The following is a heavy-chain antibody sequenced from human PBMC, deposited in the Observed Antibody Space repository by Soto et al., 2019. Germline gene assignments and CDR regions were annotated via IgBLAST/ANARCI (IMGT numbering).Heavy chain of an antibody. J-gene: IGHJ4*02. Sequence: QLQLQESGSGLVKPSQTLSLTCAVSGGSISSGGYSWSWIRQPPGKGLEWIGYIYHSGSTYYNPSLKSRVSISVDRSKNQLSMKLSSVTAAETSVDYCARAGGLGAVAADYWGQGTLVTVSS. V-gene: IGHV4-30-2*01. CDR2: IYHSGST. D-gene: IGHD6-19*01. CDR3: ARAGGLGAVAADY. CDR1: GGSISSGGYS.